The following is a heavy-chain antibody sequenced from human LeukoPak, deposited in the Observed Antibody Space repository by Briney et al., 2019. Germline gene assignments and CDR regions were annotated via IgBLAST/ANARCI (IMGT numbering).Heavy chain of an antibody. V-gene: IGHV1-18*01. J-gene: IGHJ5*02. Sequence: ASVKVSCKASGYTFTSYGISWVRQAPGQGLEWMGWISAYNGNTNYAQKVQDRVIMTTDTSTNTAYMELGRLRSDDTAVYYCARGHDILTGLNWFDPWGQGTLVTVSS. D-gene: IGHD3-9*01. CDR2: ISAYNGNT. CDR1: GYTFTSYG. CDR3: ARGHDILTGLNWFDP.